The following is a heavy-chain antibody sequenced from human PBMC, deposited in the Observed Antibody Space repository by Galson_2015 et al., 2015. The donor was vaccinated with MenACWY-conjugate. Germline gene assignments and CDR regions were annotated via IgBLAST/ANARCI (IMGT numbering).Heavy chain of an antibody. V-gene: IGHV1-3*01. CDR1: GYTFTSYA. Sequence: SVKVSCKASGYTFTSYAMHWVRQAPGQRLEWMGWINAGNGNTKYSQKFQGRVTITRDTSASTAYMELSSLRSEDTAVYYCARDPEMAAGKGANWFDPWGQGTLVTVSS. J-gene: IGHJ5*02. CDR3: ARDPEMAAGKGANWFDP. CDR2: INAGNGNT. D-gene: IGHD5-24*01.